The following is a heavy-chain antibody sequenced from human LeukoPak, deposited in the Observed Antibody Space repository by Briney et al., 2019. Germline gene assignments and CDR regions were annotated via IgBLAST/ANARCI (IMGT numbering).Heavy chain of an antibody. CDR1: GGSFSGYY. CDR3: ARRGYYDNWFDP. Sequence: PSETLSLTCAVYGGSFSGYYWSWIRQPPGKGLEWIGEINHSGSTNYNPSLKSRVTISVDTSKNQFSLKLSSVTGADTAVYYCARRGYYDNWFDPWGQGTLVTVSS. D-gene: IGHD3-22*01. V-gene: IGHV4-34*01. J-gene: IGHJ5*02. CDR2: INHSGST.